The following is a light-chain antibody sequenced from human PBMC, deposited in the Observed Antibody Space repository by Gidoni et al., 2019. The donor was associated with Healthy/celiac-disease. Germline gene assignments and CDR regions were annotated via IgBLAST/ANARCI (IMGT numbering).Light chain of an antibody. CDR3: QQSYSTPPT. V-gene: IGKV1-39*01. Sequence: DTQMTQPPSSLSASVGDRVTITCRASQSISNYLNWYQQKPGKALKLLIYAASSLQSGVPSRFSGSGSGTDFTLTISSLQPEDFATYYCQQSYSTPPTFXGXTKVEIK. J-gene: IGKJ4*01. CDR2: AAS. CDR1: QSISNY.